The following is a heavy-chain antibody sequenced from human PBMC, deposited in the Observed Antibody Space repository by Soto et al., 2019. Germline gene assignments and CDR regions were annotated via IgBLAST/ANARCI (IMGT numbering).Heavy chain of an antibody. CDR1: GYSLTSYW. Sequence: PVESLKISCNVSGYSLTSYWIGWVRQMPGKGLEWMGIIYPADSDTRYRPSFQGQVTISADKSISTAYLQWSSLKASDTAMYYCARHSGVLEFLDLWGQGTLVTVSS. J-gene: IGHJ5*02. D-gene: IGHD3-3*02. V-gene: IGHV5-51*01. CDR3: ARHSGVLEFLDL. CDR2: IYPADSDT.